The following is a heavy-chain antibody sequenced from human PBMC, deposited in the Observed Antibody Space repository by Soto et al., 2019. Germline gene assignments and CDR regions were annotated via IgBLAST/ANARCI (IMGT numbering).Heavy chain of an antibody. CDR3: ARDREAPYYYGSGTSHGMDV. CDR2: IIPIFGTA. Sequence: QVQLVQSGAEVKKPGSSVKVSCKASGGTFSSYAISWVRQAPGQGLEWMGGIIPIFGTANYAQKFQGRVTITADESTSTAYMELSSLRSEDTAVYYCARDREAPYYYGSGTSHGMDVWGQGTTVTVFS. V-gene: IGHV1-69*01. CDR1: GGTFSSYA. D-gene: IGHD3-10*01. J-gene: IGHJ6*02.